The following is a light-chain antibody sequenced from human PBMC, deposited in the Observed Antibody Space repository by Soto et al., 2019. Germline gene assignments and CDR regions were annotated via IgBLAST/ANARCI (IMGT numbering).Light chain of an antibody. CDR2: GAS. Sequence: EILLTQSPGTLSSSPGERATLSCRASQSVSSTYLAWYQQKPGQTPRLLIYGASSRATGIPDRFSGSGSGTDFTLTISRLEHEDFAVYYCQQGDTFGPGTKVDIK. J-gene: IGKJ3*01. CDR3: QQGDT. V-gene: IGKV3-20*01. CDR1: QSVSSTY.